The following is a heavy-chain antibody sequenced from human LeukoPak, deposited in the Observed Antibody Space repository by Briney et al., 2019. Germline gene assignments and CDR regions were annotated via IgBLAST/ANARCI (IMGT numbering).Heavy chain of an antibody. CDR2: IKSKTDGGTT. CDR3: NGYDSSGYYYAVDY. D-gene: IGHD3-22*01. J-gene: IGHJ4*02. Sequence: GRSLRLSCAASGFTFSSYAMHWVRQAPGKGLERVGRIKSKTDGGTTDYAAPVKGRFTISRDDSKNTLYLQMNSLKTEDTAVYYCNGYDSSGYYYAVDYWGQGTLVTVSS. CDR1: GFTFSSYA. V-gene: IGHV3-15*01.